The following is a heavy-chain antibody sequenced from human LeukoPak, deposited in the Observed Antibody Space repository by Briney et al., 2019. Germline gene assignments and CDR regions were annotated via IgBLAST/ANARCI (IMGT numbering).Heavy chain of an antibody. CDR2: ISSSSSYI. D-gene: IGHD3-3*01. Sequence: KPGGSLRLSCAASGFTFSSYSMNWVRQAPGKGLEWVSSISSSSSYIYYADSVKGRFTISRDNAKNSLYLQMNSLRAEDTAVYYCARDPIPGILSDEGYYFDYWGQGTLVTVSS. V-gene: IGHV3-21*01. CDR3: ARDPIPGILSDEGYYFDY. J-gene: IGHJ4*02. CDR1: GFTFSSYS.